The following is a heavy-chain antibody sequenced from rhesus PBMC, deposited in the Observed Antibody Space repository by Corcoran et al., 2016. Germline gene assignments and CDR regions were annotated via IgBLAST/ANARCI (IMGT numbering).Heavy chain of an antibody. CDR3: TATVATTWDS. D-gene: IGHD4-29*01. V-gene: IGHV4-127*01. CDR2: SGGDTDNT. Sequence: QVQLQESGPGLVKPSETLSLTCAVADYPISSTYGWNWIHQSPGKGLEWIGYSGGDTDNTNYTPSLRSRVTSSKDTSKNQFSLRLSSVTAADTAVYYCTATVATTWDSWGQGVLVTVSS. CDR1: DYPISSTYG. J-gene: IGHJ4*01.